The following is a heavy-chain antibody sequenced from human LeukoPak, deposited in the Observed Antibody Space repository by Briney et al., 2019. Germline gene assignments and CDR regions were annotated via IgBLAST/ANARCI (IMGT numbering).Heavy chain of an antibody. Sequence: GGSLRLSCAASGFTFSSYSMNWVRQAPGKGLEWVSSISSGGTYIYYADSVRGRFTISRDNAKNTLYLQMNSLRAEDTAVYYCAREEYDDLGYWGQGTLVTVSS. CDR1: GFTFSSYS. D-gene: IGHD3-3*01. V-gene: IGHV3-21*04. CDR3: AREEYDDLGY. CDR2: ISSGGTYI. J-gene: IGHJ4*02.